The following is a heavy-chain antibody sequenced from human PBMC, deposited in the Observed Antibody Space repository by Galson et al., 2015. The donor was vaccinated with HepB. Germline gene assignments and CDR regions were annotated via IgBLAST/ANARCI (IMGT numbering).Heavy chain of an antibody. CDR1: GFNVSSNY. J-gene: IGHJ4*02. CDR2: ISMSGSGR. V-gene: IGHV3-23*01. CDR3: AKGTTSIDY. D-gene: IGHD1-1*01. Sequence: SLRLSCAASGFNVSSNYMSWVRQAPEKGLECVSAISMSGSGRDYVDSVRGRFTISRDNSNNMLYLQMNDLRAEDTAVYYCAKGTTSIDYWGQGTLVTVSS.